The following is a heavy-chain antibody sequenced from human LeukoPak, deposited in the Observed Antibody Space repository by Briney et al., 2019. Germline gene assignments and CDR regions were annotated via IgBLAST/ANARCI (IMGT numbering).Heavy chain of an antibody. D-gene: IGHD3-22*01. V-gene: IGHV3-7*01. CDR2: IKQDGSEK. CDR3: ARENYYDSSGYPD. Sequence: GGSLRLSCAASGFTFSSYSMNWVRQAPGKGLEWVANIKQDGSEKYYVDSVKGRFTISRDNAKNSLYLQMNSLRAEDTAVYYCARENYYDSSGYPDWGQGTLVTVSS. J-gene: IGHJ4*02. CDR1: GFTFSSYS.